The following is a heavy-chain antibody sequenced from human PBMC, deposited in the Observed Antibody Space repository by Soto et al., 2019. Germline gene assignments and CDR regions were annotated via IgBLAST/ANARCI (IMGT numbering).Heavy chain of an antibody. CDR3: ARGLRFLEWFPNYYYYGMDV. D-gene: IGHD3-3*01. J-gene: IGHJ6*02. Sequence: SVKVSCKASGGTFRSYAISWVRQAPGQGLEWMGGIIPIFGTANYAQKFQGRVTITADESTSTAYMELSSLRSEDTAVYYCARGLRFLEWFPNYYYYGMDVWGQGTTVTVSS. CDR2: IIPIFGTA. V-gene: IGHV1-69*13. CDR1: GGTFRSYA.